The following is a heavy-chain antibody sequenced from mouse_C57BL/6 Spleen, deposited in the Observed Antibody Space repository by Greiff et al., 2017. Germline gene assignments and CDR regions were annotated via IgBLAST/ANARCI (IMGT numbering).Heavy chain of an antibody. CDR1: GFTFTDYY. J-gene: IGHJ2*01. V-gene: IGHV7-3*01. Sequence: EVQVVESGGGLVQPGGSLSLSCAASGFTFTDYYMSWVRQPPGKALEWLGFIRNKANGYTTEYSASVKGRFTISRDNSQSILYLQMNARRAEDSATYYCARRDGNYGMYYFDYWGQGTTLTVSS. D-gene: IGHD2-1*01. CDR2: IRNKANGYTT. CDR3: ARRDGNYGMYYFDY.